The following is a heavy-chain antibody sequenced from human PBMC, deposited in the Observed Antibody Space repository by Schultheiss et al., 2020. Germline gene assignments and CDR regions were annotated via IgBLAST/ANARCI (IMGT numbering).Heavy chain of an antibody. D-gene: IGHD1-1*01. V-gene: IGHV4-30-4*01. CDR1: GGSISSGDYY. CDR3: ARRGSSGTWYYFDY. CDR2: IYYSGST. Sequence: SETLSLTCTVSGGSISSGDYYWSWIRQPPGKGLEWIGYIYYSGSTYYNPSLKSRVTISVDTSKNQFSLKLSSVTAADTAVYYCARRGSSGTWYYFDYWGQGTLVTVSS. J-gene: IGHJ4*02.